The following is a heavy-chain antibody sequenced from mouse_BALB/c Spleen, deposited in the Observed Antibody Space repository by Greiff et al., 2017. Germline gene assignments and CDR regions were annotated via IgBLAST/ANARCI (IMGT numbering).Heavy chain of an antibody. CDR1: GYTFTDYN. Sequence: EVQLQQSGPELVKPGASVKISCKASGYTFTDYNMHWVKQSHGKSLEWIGYIYPYNGGTGYNQKFKSKATLTVDNSSSTAYMELRSLTSEDSAVYYCARDDDYDRLYAMDYWGQGTSVTVSS. CDR2: IYPYNGGT. D-gene: IGHD2-4*01. CDR3: ARDDDYDRLYAMDY. J-gene: IGHJ4*01. V-gene: IGHV1S29*02.